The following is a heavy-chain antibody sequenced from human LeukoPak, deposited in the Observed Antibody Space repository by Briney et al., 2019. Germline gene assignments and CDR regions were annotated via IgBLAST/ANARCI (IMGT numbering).Heavy chain of an antibody. J-gene: IGHJ6*02. CDR3: ARALYTSGWSEGYGMGV. CDR2: IYHSGNT. D-gene: IGHD6-19*01. CDR1: GGSISSSNW. V-gene: IGHV4-4*02. Sequence: PSGTLSLTCAVSGGSISSSNWWSWVRQPPGKGLEWIGEIYHSGNTNYNPSLKSRVTISVDKSKSQFSLKLSSATAADTAVYYCARALYTSGWSEGYGMGVWGRGTTVTVSS.